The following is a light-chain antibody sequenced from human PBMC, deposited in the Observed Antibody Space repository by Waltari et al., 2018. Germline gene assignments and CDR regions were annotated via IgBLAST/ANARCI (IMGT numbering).Light chain of an antibody. Sequence: EILLTQSPGTLSLSTGERATLSCMASQSVTRALAWYQQKPGQAPRLLIYGASNRATGIPDRFSGSGSGTDFSLTISRLEPEDFAVYYCQHYVRLPATFGQGTKVEIK. CDR3: QHYVRLPAT. J-gene: IGKJ1*01. CDR1: QSVTRAL. V-gene: IGKV3-20*01. CDR2: GAS.